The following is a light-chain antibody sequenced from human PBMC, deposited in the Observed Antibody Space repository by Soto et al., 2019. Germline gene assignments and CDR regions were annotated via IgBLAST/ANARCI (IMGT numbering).Light chain of an antibody. V-gene: IGLV2-11*01. Sequence: QSALTQPPSVSGSPGQSVTISCTGTSSDVGGYNYVSWYQQHPGKAPKVMIYDVSKRPSGVPDRFSGSKSGNTASLTISGLQAEDKADYYCCSNVGSLEVLGTGTKISVL. J-gene: IGLJ1*01. CDR3: CSNVGSLEV. CDR2: DVS. CDR1: SSDVGGYNY.